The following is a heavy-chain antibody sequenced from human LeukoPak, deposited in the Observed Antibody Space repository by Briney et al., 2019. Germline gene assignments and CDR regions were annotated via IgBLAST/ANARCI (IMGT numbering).Heavy chain of an antibody. CDR3: ARDYLTYYYDSSGSYGGDY. V-gene: IGHV3-23*01. J-gene: IGHJ4*02. Sequence: PGGSLRLSCAASGFTFSSYAMSWVRQAPGKGLEWVSAISGSGGSTYYADSVKGRFTISRDNSKNTLYLQMNSLRAEDTAVYYCARDYLTYYYDSSGSYGGDYWGQGTLVTVSS. D-gene: IGHD3-22*01. CDR1: GFTFSSYA. CDR2: ISGSGGST.